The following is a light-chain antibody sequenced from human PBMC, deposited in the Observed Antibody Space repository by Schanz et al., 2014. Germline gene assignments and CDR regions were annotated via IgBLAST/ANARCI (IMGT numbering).Light chain of an antibody. CDR1: QSLVYSDGNTY. CDR2: NVS. CDR3: MQSLHFTT. V-gene: IGKV2D-30*01. Sequence: DVVMTQSPLSLPVTLGQPASISCRSSQSLVYSDGNTYLSWFQQRPGQSPRRLIYNVSNWDSGVPDRFSGSGSGTDFTLKISRVEAEDVGVYYCMQSLHFTTFGGGTKVEIK. J-gene: IGKJ4*01.